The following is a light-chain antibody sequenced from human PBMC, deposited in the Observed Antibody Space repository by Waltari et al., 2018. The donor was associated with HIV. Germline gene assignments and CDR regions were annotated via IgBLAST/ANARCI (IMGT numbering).Light chain of an antibody. J-gene: IGLJ1*01. Sequence: QSVLTQPPSVSAAPRQKVTISCSGNSPNIGTHYVSWYQQLPGAAPQLLIYDNYKRPSGIPDRFSGSKSGTSATLDITGLQTGDEADFYCGTWDSTLSAYVFGTGTKVTVL. CDR1: SPNIGTHY. V-gene: IGLV1-51*01. CDR3: GTWDSTLSAYV. CDR2: DNY.